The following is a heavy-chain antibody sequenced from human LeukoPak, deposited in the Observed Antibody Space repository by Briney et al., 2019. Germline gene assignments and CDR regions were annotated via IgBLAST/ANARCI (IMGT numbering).Heavy chain of an antibody. V-gene: IGHV3-23*01. CDR2: ISASGVST. Sequence: GGSLRLSCAASGFTFSTCGMDWVRQAPGKGLEWVSAISASGVSTYYADSVKGRFTISRDNFKNTLYLQMNSLRAEDTAVYYCATYRQVLLPFESWGQGTLVTVSS. D-gene: IGHD2-8*02. CDR3: ATYRQVLLPFES. CDR1: GFTFSTCG. J-gene: IGHJ4*02.